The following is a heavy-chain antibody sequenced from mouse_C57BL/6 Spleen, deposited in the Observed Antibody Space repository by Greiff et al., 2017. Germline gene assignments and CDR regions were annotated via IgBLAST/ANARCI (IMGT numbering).Heavy chain of an antibody. CDR3: ARWGSSRFYFAMEY. D-gene: IGHD1-1*01. CDR1: GYTFTDYN. V-gene: IGHV1-18*01. J-gene: IGHJ4*01. Sequence: DVQLQQSGPELVKPGASVKISCKASGYTFTDYNMDWVKQSHGKSLEWIGDINPNNGGTIYNQKFKGKATLTVDKSSSTAYMELRSLTSEDTAVYYCARWGSSRFYFAMEYWGKGASVTVS. CDR2: INPNNGGT.